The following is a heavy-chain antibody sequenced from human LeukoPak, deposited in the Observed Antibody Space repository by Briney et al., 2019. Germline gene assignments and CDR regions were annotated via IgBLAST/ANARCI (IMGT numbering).Heavy chain of an antibody. D-gene: IGHD2-21*02. V-gene: IGHV4-38-2*02. CDR2: IYHSGST. CDR3: ARARVVVTANDY. Sequence: PSETLSLTCTVSGYSISSGYYWGWIRQPPGKGLEWIGSIYHSGSTYYNPSLKSRVTISVDTSKNQFSLKLSSVTAADTAVYYCARARVVVTANDYWGQGTLVTVSS. CDR1: GYSISSGYY. J-gene: IGHJ4*02.